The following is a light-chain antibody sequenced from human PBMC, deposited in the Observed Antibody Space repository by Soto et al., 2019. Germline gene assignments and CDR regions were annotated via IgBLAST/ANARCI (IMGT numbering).Light chain of an antibody. Sequence: QSALTQPASVSGSPGQSITISCTGTSSDVGSYNLVSWYQQHPGKAPKLMIYEGSKRPSWVSNRFSGSKSGNTASLTISGLQAYDDADYYCCPYAGSSTYVVFGGGTKLTVL. CDR3: CPYAGSSTYVV. V-gene: IGLV2-23*01. J-gene: IGLJ2*01. CDR2: EGS. CDR1: SSDVGSYNL.